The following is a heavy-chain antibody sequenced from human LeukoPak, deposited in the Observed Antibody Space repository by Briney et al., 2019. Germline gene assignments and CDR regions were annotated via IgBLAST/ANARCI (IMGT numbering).Heavy chain of an antibody. CDR2: VDHGGSGT. V-gene: IGHV3-74*01. CDR1: GFTFTSYW. J-gene: IGHJ4*02. CDR3: ITDLG. D-gene: IGHD1-14*01. Sequence: PGGSLRRSCSTSGFTFTSYWLHWVRQVEGKGLVWLARVDHGGSGTNYADSVKGRFTISRDNAKSTVYLQMNSLRVEDTAVYYCITDLGWGQGTLVTVSS.